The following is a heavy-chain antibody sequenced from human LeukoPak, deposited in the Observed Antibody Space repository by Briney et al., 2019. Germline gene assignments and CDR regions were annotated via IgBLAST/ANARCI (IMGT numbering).Heavy chain of an antibody. CDR2: ISSSSSYI. Sequence: PGGSLRLSCAASGFTFSSYSMNWVRQAPGKGLEWVSSISSSSSYIYYTDSVKGRFTISRDNAKKSLYLQMNSLRAEDTAVYYCARDQGFSYYFYYMDVWGKGTTVTVSS. V-gene: IGHV3-21*01. D-gene: IGHD3-3*01. CDR3: ARDQGFSYYFYYMDV. CDR1: GFTFSSYS. J-gene: IGHJ6*03.